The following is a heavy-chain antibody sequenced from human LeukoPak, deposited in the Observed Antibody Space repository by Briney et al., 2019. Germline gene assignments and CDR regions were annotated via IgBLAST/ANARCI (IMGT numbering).Heavy chain of an antibody. CDR2: ISYDGSNK. D-gene: IGHD4-17*01. CDR3: AKVDSSDYGDLRIPADY. Sequence: GGSLRLSCAASGFIFSSYGMHWVRQAPGKGLEWVAVISYDGSNKYYADSVKGRFTISRDNSKNTLYLQMNSLRVEDTAVYYCAKVDSSDYGDLRIPADYWGQGTLVIVSS. CDR1: GFIFSSYG. J-gene: IGHJ4*02. V-gene: IGHV3-30*18.